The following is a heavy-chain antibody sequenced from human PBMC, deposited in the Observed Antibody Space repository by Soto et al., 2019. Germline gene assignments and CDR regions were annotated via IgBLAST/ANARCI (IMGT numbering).Heavy chain of an antibody. CDR3: AIYHLELVRFDY. V-gene: IGHV1-18*04. CDR2: ISLYNGNT. D-gene: IGHD2-2*01. CDR1: DFSFTSHG. J-gene: IGHJ4*02. Sequence: QLVQSGPEVKKPGASMKVSCKAYDFSFTSHGISWVRQAPGQGLEWMGGISLYNGNTNYAQQFQGRVTMTTDTTTSTAYKELRSLRSDDTAIYFCAIYHLELVRFDYWGQGTLVTVSS.